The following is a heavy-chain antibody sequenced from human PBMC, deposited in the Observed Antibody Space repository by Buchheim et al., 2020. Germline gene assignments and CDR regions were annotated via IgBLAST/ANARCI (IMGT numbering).Heavy chain of an antibody. V-gene: IGHV4-30-2*01. D-gene: IGHD2-15*01. J-gene: IGHJ4*02. Sequence: QLQLQESGSGLVKPSQTLSLTCAVSGGSISSGGYSWSWIRQPPGKGLEWIGYIYHSGSTYYNPSLKSRVTISVDRSKNRFSLKLSSVTAADTAVYYCAREVGYCSGGSCYKYLDYWGQGTL. CDR3: AREVGYCSGGSCYKYLDY. CDR2: IYHSGST. CDR1: GGSISSGGYS.